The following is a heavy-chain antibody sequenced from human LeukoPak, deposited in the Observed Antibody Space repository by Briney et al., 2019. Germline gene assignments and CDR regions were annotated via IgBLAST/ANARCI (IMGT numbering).Heavy chain of an antibody. CDR3: AGIGTAAGTLEY. Sequence: PSETLSHTCTVSGGSISSGGYSWSWIRQHPGKGLQWIGYISYSGSTYYNPSLKTRLTMSVDTSKNQLSLRLSSVTAADTAVDFCAGIGTAAGTLEYWGQGTLVTVSS. J-gene: IGHJ4*02. CDR2: ISYSGST. V-gene: IGHV4-31*03. D-gene: IGHD6-13*01. CDR1: GGSISSGGYS.